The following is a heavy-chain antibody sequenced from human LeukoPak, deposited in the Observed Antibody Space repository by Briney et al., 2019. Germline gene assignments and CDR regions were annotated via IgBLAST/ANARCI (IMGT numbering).Heavy chain of an antibody. D-gene: IGHD1-26*01. Sequence: GGSLRLSCADPGFTFSNYWMSWVRQAPGKGLEWVANMNQDGSEKYYVDSVKGRFTISRDNAKSSLYLQMNSPRAEDTAVYYCARESRATFDYWGQGTLVIVSS. V-gene: IGHV3-7*01. CDR2: MNQDGSEK. J-gene: IGHJ4*02. CDR3: ARESRATFDY. CDR1: GFTFSNYW.